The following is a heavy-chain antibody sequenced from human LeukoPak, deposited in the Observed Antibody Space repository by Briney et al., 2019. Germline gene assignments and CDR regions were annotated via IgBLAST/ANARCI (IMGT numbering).Heavy chain of an antibody. CDR2: INPAGSVT. D-gene: IGHD3-16*01. Sequence: GGSLRLSCSASGFTISSYWMHWVRQAPGKGLVWVSRINPAGSVTNHADSVRGRFTISRDTATNTLYLEMNSLRAEVTAVYYCSRDFVGAEDYWGQGTLVTVSS. CDR3: SRDFVGAEDY. V-gene: IGHV3-74*01. CDR1: GFTISSYW. J-gene: IGHJ4*02.